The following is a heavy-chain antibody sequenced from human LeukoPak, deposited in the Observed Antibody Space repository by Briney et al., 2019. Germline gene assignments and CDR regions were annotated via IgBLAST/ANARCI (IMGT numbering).Heavy chain of an antibody. CDR1: GFTVSSNY. D-gene: IGHD6-13*01. CDR3: ARGIPGYSSSWVNWFDP. V-gene: IGHV3-53*04. Sequence: GGSLRLSCAASGFTVSSNYMSWVRQAPGEGLEWVSVIYSGGSTYYADSVKGRFTISRHNSKNTLYLQMNSLRAEDTAVYYCARGIPGYSSSWVNWFDPWGQGTLVTVSS. J-gene: IGHJ5*02. CDR2: IYSGGST.